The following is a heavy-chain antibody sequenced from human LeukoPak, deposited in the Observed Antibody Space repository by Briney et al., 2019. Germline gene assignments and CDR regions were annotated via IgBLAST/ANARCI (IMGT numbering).Heavy chain of an antibody. Sequence: ASVKVSCKASGYTFTRYYMHWVRQTPGQGLEWMGWINPLSGGTNYAQKFQGRVTMTRDTSINTAYMELSRLRSDDTAVYYCAREPAAPAPSYMDVWGKGTTVTVSS. CDR3: AREPAAPAPSYMDV. V-gene: IGHV1-2*02. CDR1: GYTFTRYY. CDR2: INPLSGGT. D-gene: IGHD2-2*01. J-gene: IGHJ6*03.